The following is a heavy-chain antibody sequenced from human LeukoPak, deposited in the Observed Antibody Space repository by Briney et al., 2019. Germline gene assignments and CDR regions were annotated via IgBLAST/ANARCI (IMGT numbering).Heavy chain of an antibody. V-gene: IGHV3-66*02. CDR2: IYSGGST. CDR3: ARSEGTVAGTADY. Sequence: PGGSLRLSCAASGFTVSSNYMSWVRQAPGKGLEWVSVIYSGGSTYYADSVKGRFTISRDNSKNTLYLQMNSLRAEDTAVYYCARSEGTVAGTADYWGQGTLVTVSS. D-gene: IGHD6-19*01. CDR1: GFTVSSNY. J-gene: IGHJ4*02.